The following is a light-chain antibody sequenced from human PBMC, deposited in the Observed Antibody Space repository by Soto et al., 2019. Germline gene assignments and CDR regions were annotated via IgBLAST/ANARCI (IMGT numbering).Light chain of an antibody. CDR2: DAS. CDR1: QSISSW. CDR3: QMDNSYTYT. J-gene: IGKJ2*01. V-gene: IGKV1-5*01. Sequence: DIQMTKYHYTLSASLGDRFTITCLASQSISSWLAWYQQKPGKAPKLLIYDASSLESGVPSRFSGRGSGTEFTLTIISLQPDDFAPYYCQMDNSYTYTFGQGTKVDVK.